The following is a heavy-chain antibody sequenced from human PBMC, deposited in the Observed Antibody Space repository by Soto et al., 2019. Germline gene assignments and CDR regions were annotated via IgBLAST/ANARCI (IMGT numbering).Heavy chain of an antibody. Sequence: QVQLQQWGAGLLKPSETLSLTCAVYGGSFSGYYWSWIRQPPGKGLEWIGEINHSGSTNYNPSLKSRVTISVDTSKNQFSLKLSSVTAADTAVHYCATGEGDGYNWNYYYYGMDVWGQGTTVTVSS. CDR1: GGSFSGYY. CDR2: INHSGST. V-gene: IGHV4-34*01. J-gene: IGHJ6*02. CDR3: ATGEGDGYNWNYYYYGMDV. D-gene: IGHD1-1*01.